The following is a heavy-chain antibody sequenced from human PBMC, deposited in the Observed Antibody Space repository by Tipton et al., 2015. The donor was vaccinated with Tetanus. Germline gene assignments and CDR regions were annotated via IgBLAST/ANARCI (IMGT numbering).Heavy chain of an antibody. V-gene: IGHV4-4*02. J-gene: IGHJ6*02. Sequence: TLSLTCAVSGGSISSSNWWSWVRQPPGKGPEWIGEIYHSGSTNYNPSLKSRVTISVDKSKNQFSRKLSSVTAADTAVYYCARELLFTEGAYYYYYGMDVWGQGTTVTVSS. CDR2: IYHSGST. CDR3: ARELLFTEGAYYYYYGMDV. CDR1: GGSISSSNW. D-gene: IGHD2-15*01.